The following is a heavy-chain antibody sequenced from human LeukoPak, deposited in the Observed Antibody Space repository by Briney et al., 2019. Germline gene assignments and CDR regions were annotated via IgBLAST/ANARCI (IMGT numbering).Heavy chain of an antibody. CDR2: ISGSGGST. CDR3: AKDVAGGALVWVLGNFDY. J-gene: IGHJ4*02. D-gene: IGHD3-16*01. Sequence: GGSLRLSCAASGFTFSSYAMSWVRQAPGKGLEWVSAISGSGGSTYYADSVKGRFTISRDNSKNTLYLQMNSLRAEDTAVYYCAKDVAGGALVWVLGNFDYWGQGTLVTVSS. V-gene: IGHV3-23*01. CDR1: GFTFSSYA.